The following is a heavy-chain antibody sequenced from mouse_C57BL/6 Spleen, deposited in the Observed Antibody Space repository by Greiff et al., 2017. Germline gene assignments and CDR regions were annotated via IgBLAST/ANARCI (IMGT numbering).Heavy chain of an antibody. CDR2: IWSGGST. CDR3: ARNAAAYFDD. CDR1: GFSLTSYG. J-gene: IGHJ2*01. V-gene: IGHV2-2*01. Sequence: VQLQQSGPGLVQPSQSLSITCTVSGFSLTSYGVHWVRQSPGKGLEWLGVIWSGGSTDYNAALISRLSISKDNSKSQVFYKMNSLQAADTSIYYCARNAAAYFDDWGQGTTLTVSS. D-gene: IGHD1-2*01.